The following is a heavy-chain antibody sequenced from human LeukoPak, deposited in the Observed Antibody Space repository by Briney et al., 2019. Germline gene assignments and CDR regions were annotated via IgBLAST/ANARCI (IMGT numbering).Heavy chain of an antibody. D-gene: IGHD3-10*01. J-gene: IGHJ4*02. CDR3: AKDWIGGFGEPGPDLDY. V-gene: IGHV3-30*02. CDR2: IRYDGSNK. Sequence: PGGSLRLSCAASGFTFSSYGMHWVRQAPGKGLEWVAFIRYDGSNKYYADSVKGRFTISRDNSKNTLYLQMNSLRAEDTAVYYCAKDWIGGFGEPGPDLDYWGQGTLVTVSS. CDR1: GFTFSSYG.